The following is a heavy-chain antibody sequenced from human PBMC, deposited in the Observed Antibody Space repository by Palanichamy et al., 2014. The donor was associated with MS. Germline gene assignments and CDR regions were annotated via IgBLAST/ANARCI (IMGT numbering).Heavy chain of an antibody. CDR1: GFTFSTYW. Sequence: EVQLVESGGGLVQPGGSLRLSCAASGFTFSTYWMSWVRQAPGKGLEWVANMKQDGNEKYYVDPAKGRFTISRDNAKNSLYLQMNSLRAEDTAVYYCARDLTPLYYDSSGYFDYWGQGTLVTVSS. CDR2: MKQDGNEK. CDR3: ARDLTPLYYDSSGYFDY. D-gene: IGHD3-22*01. J-gene: IGHJ4*02. V-gene: IGHV3-7*03.